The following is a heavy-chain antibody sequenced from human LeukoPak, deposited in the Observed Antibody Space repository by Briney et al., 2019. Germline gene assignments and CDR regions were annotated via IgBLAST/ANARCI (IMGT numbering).Heavy chain of an antibody. J-gene: IGHJ4*02. CDR3: AKFMVTYYGSGSWSYFDY. CDR2: ISGSGGST. Sequence: GGSLRLSCAASGFTFSSYAMSWVRQAPGKGLEWVSAISGSGGSTYYADSVKGRFTIPRDNSKNTLYLQMNSLRAEDTAVYYCAKFMVTYYGSGSWSYFDYWGQGTLVTVSS. CDR1: GFTFSSYA. D-gene: IGHD3-10*01. V-gene: IGHV3-23*01.